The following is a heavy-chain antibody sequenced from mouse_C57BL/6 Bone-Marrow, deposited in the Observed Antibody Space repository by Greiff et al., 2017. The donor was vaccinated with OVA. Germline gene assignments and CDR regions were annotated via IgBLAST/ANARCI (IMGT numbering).Heavy chain of an antibody. D-gene: IGHD1-1*01. J-gene: IGHJ2*01. Sequence: EVKVVESGGGSVKPGGSLKLSCAASGFTFSSYAMSWVRQTPEKRLEWVATISDGGSYTYYPDNVKGRFTISRDNAKNNLYLQMSHLKSEDTAMYYCARDPYGSSPSFDYWGQGTTLTVSS. CDR3: ARDPYGSSPSFDY. V-gene: IGHV5-4*01. CDR1: GFTFSSYA. CDR2: ISDGGSYT.